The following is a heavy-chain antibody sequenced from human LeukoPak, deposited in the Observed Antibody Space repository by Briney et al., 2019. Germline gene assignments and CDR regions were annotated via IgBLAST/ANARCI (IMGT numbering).Heavy chain of an antibody. CDR3: AKDDAWLRFGE. D-gene: IGHD3-10*01. CDR1: GFTFSNYD. V-gene: IGHV3-23*01. CDR2: ISPSADIK. Sequence: PGGTLRLSCATSGFTFSNYDMNWVRQAPGKGLEWVSGISPSADIKYYADSVKGRFTISRDNSKNMLYLEVISLTADDTAVYCCAKDDAWLRFGEWSQGTLVTVSS. J-gene: IGHJ4*02.